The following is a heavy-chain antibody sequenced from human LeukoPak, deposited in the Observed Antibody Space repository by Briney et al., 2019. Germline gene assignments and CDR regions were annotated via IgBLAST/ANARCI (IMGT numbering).Heavy chain of an antibody. CDR1: GFTFTSYG. J-gene: IGHJ6*03. CDR2: IRYDGSDK. Sequence: PGGSLRLSCAASGFTFTSYGMHWVRQAPGKGLEWVTFIRYDGSDKYYADSVKGRFTVSRDNSKNTLYLQMNSLRAEDTAVYYCAKEIFGVVIINFYMDVWGKGTTVTVSS. CDR3: AKEIFGVVIINFYMDV. D-gene: IGHD3-3*01. V-gene: IGHV3-30*02.